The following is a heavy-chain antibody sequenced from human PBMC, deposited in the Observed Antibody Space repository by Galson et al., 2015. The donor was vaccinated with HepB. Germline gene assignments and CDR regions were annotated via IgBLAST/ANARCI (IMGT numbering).Heavy chain of an antibody. CDR2: ISGSGGST. CDR3: ARALVQLELFDAFDI. V-gene: IGHV3-23*01. Sequence: SLRLSCAASGFTFSSYAMSWVRQAPGKGLEWVSAISGSGGSTYYADSVKGRFTISRDNSKNTLYLQMNSLRAEDTAVYYCARALVQLELFDAFDIWGQGTMVTVSS. J-gene: IGHJ3*02. CDR1: GFTFSSYA. D-gene: IGHD1-1*01.